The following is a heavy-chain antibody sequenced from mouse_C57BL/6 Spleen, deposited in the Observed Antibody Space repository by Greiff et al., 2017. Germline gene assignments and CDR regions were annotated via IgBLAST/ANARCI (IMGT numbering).Heavy chain of an antibody. CDR2: ICSGGSYT. CDR1: GFTFSSYG. Sequence: EVQLVESGGDLVKPGGSLKLSCAASGFTFSSYGMSWVRQTPDKRLEWVATICSGGSYTYYPDNVKGRVTISKDNAKNTLYLRMSSLTSEDTALYYCTRRSNYRYFDVWGTGTTVTVSS. J-gene: IGHJ1*03. D-gene: IGHD2-5*01. V-gene: IGHV5-6*01. CDR3: TRRSNYRYFDV.